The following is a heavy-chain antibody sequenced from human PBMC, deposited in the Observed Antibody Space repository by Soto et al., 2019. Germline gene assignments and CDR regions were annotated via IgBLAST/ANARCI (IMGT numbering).Heavy chain of an antibody. Sequence: PGGSLRLSCAASGFTFSSYGMHWVRQAPGKXLEWVAVISYDGSNKYYADSVKGRFTISRDNSKNTLYLQMNSLRAEDTAVYYCAKDGSSYCGGDCYTFDYWGQGTLVTVSS. V-gene: IGHV3-30*18. CDR3: AKDGSSYCGGDCYTFDY. CDR1: GFTFSSYG. CDR2: ISYDGSNK. J-gene: IGHJ4*02. D-gene: IGHD2-21*02.